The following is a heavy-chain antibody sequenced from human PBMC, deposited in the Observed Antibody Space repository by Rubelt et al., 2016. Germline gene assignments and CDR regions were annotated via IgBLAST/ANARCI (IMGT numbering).Heavy chain of an antibody. CDR1: GFTFSNYA. Sequence: GGGLVQPGGSLRLSCAASGFTFSNYAMNWVRQAPGKGLEWVSDIYDSGAATYYADSVKGRFTISRDNSKNTLYLQLNSLRAEDTAVYYCARVAIVGATGVFDYWGQGTLVTVSS. D-gene: IGHD1-26*01. V-gene: IGHV3-23*01. CDR2: IYDSGAAT. J-gene: IGHJ4*02. CDR3: ARVAIVGATGVFDY.